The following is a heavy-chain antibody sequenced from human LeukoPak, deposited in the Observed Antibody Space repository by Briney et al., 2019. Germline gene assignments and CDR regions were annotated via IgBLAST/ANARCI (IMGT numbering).Heavy chain of an antibody. CDR2: IYSGGST. Sequence: PGGSLRLSCAASGFTVSSNYMSWVRQAPGKGLEWVSVIYSGGSTYYADSVKGRFTISRDTSKNTLYLQMNSLRAEDTAVYYCARGLNSYGYYFDYWGQGTLVTVSS. J-gene: IGHJ4*02. CDR1: GFTVSSNY. CDR3: ARGLNSYGYYFDY. V-gene: IGHV3-53*01. D-gene: IGHD5-18*01.